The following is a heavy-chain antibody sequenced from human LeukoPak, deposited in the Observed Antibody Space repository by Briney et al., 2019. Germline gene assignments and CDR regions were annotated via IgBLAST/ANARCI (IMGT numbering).Heavy chain of an antibody. J-gene: IGHJ4*02. CDR1: GGSFSGYY. CDR3: ARGRFPRDYFDY. CDR2: INHSGST. Sequence: NTSETLSLTCAVYGGSFSGYYWSWIRQPPGKGLEWIGEINHSGSTNYNPSLKSRVTISVDTSKNQFSLKLSSVTAADTAVYYCARGRFPRDYFDYWGQGTLVTVSS. V-gene: IGHV4-34*01. D-gene: IGHD3-16*01.